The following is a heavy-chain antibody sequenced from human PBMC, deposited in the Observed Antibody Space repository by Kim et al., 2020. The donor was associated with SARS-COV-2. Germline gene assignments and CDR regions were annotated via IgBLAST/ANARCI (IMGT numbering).Heavy chain of an antibody. D-gene: IGHD3-3*02. CDR1: GDSVSYYY. CDR3: ARDPRSIFDF. J-gene: IGHJ4*02. Sequence: SETLSLTCTVSGDSVSYYYWNWIRQPAGKGLEWIGRIYHSGSTNYNPSLKSRVSMSIDMSKNEFSLKLTSVTAADTAVYFCARDPRSIFDFWSQGTPAT. V-gene: IGHV4-4*07. CDR2: IYHSGST.